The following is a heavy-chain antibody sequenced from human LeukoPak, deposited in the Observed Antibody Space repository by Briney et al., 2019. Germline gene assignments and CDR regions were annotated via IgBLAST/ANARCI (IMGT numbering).Heavy chain of an antibody. CDR2: IYSGGRP. V-gene: IGHV3-66*04. Sequence: GGSLRLSCAASGFTFSSYWMSWVRQAPGKGLEWVSVIYSGGRPYYADSVKGRFTISRDNSQNTLYLQMNSLRAEDTAVYYCARLGSPPGSDYYHFDYWGQGTLVTVSS. J-gene: IGHJ4*02. CDR3: ARLGSPPGSDYYHFDY. D-gene: IGHD3-22*01. CDR1: GFTFSSYW.